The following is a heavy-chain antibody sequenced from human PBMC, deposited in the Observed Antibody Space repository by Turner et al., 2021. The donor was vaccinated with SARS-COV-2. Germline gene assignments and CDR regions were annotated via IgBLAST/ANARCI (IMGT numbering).Heavy chain of an antibody. Sequence: QVQLVQSGAGVKKPGPSVKVSCMASGYTFTGSYMHWVRQAPGQGLEWLGWINPSSGGTNYAQKCQGRVTMTRDTSISTAYMERSRLRSDDTAVYYWARGRRGGSSWYNLDYWGQGTLVTVSS. CDR3: ARGRRGGSSWYNLDY. V-gene: IGHV1-2*02. CDR2: INPSSGGT. CDR1: GYTFTGSY. D-gene: IGHD6-13*01. J-gene: IGHJ4*02.